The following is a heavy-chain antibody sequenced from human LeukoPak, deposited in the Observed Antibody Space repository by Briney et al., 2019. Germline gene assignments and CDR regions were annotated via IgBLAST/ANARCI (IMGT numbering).Heavy chain of an antibody. CDR3: ARVVIRGKNWFDP. CDR2: ISGSGGST. CDR1: GFTFSSYG. J-gene: IGHJ5*02. Sequence: GGTLRLSCAASGFTFSSYGMSWVRQAPGKGLEWVSAISGSGGSTYYADSVKGRFTISRDNAKNSLYLQMNSLRAEDTAVYYCARVVIRGKNWFDPWGQGTLVTVSS. D-gene: IGHD3-22*01. V-gene: IGHV3-23*01.